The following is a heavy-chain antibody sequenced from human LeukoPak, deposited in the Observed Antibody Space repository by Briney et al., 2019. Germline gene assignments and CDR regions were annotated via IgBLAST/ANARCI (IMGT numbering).Heavy chain of an antibody. D-gene: IGHD1-26*01. CDR1: GFTFSSYS. CDR3: ASRRWELLD. V-gene: IGHV3-48*01. Sequence: PGGSLRLSCAASGFTFSSYSMNWVRQAPGKGLEWVSYMSSSSSTIYYADSVKGRFTISRDNSKNTLYLQMNSLRAEDTAVYYCASRRWELLDWGQGTLVTVSS. J-gene: IGHJ4*02. CDR2: MSSSSSTI.